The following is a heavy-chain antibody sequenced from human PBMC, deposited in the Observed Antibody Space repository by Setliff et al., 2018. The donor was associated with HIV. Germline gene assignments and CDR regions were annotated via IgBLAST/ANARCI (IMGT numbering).Heavy chain of an antibody. Sequence: PSETLSLTCTVYGGSFSNYYTNWIRQPPGKGLEWIGELSPSGTTRSSPSLKSRVTISLDTSKNQFSLKLTSVTAADTALYYCSNWNTTIDEDAWGQGTLVTVSS. J-gene: IGHJ5*02. V-gene: IGHV4-34*01. CDR3: SNWNTTIDEDA. D-gene: IGHD5-18*01. CDR2: LSPSGTT. CDR1: GGSFSNYY.